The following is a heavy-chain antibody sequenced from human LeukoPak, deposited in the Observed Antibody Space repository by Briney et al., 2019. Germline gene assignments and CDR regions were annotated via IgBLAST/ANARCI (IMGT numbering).Heavy chain of an antibody. Sequence: GSVKVSCKASGYTFTNYRIAWVRQAPGQGLEWMGWVSTNDGNTVYAQRLQGRVTMTTDTSTSVAYMELRSLTSDDTAVYYCTRAPPGMTMMTDYWGQGTLVTVSS. V-gene: IGHV1-18*01. CDR3: TRAPPGMTMMTDY. CDR1: GYTFTNYR. J-gene: IGHJ4*02. D-gene: IGHD3-22*01. CDR2: VSTNDGNT.